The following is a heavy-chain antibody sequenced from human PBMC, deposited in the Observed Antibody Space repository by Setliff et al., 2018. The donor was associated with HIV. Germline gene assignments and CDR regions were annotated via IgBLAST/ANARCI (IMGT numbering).Heavy chain of an antibody. D-gene: IGHD3-16*01. V-gene: IGHV3-48*01. Sequence: LRLSCVGSGFTFKTYSMNWVRQAPGKGLEWLSYIKTDGGTTYDADSVEGRFTISRDNAKNSLYLQMDNLTIDDTAVYFCARGRCSDAACFFDYWGQGTLVTVSS. CDR2: IKTDGGTT. CDR1: GFTFKTYS. CDR3: ARGRCSDAACFFDY. J-gene: IGHJ4*02.